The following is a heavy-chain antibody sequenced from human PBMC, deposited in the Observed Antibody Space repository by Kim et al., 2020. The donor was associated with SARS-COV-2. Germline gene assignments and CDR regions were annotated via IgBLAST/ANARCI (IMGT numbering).Heavy chain of an antibody. CDR2: IWYDGSNK. V-gene: IGHV3-33*01. J-gene: IGHJ4*02. CDR1: GFTFSSYG. Sequence: GGSLRLSCEASGFTFSSYGMHWVRQAPGKGLEWVAVIWYDGSNKYYADSVKGRFTVSRDNSKNRLYLQMNSLRAEDTAVYYCARGDTNDILTHWGQGTLVTVSS. D-gene: IGHD3-9*01. CDR3: ARGDTNDILTH.